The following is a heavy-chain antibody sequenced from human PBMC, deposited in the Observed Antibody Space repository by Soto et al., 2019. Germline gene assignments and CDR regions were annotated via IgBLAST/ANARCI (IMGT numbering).Heavy chain of an antibody. Sequence: GGSLRLSCAASGFTFSDYYMSWIRQAPGKGLEWVSYISSSSSYTNYADSVKGRFTISRDNAKNSLYLQMNSLRAEDTAVYYCAGLAPGSIAARPVDYWGQGTLVTVSS. CDR3: AGLAPGSIAARPVDY. CDR1: GFTFSDYY. V-gene: IGHV3-11*06. D-gene: IGHD6-6*01. CDR2: ISSSSSYT. J-gene: IGHJ4*02.